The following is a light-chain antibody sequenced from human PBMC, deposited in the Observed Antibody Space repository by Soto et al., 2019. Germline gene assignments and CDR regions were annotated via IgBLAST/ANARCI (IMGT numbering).Light chain of an antibody. CDR3: QQYGTSPWT. CDR2: VAS. CDR1: QSVTGSY. Sequence: EIVLTQSPDTLSMSPGERATLSCRASQSVTGSYLAWYQQKPGQAPRLLIYVASTRATGSPDRFSGSGSGTDFTLTISRLEPEDFAVYYCQQYGTSPWTFGKGTKVEIK. V-gene: IGKV3-20*01. J-gene: IGKJ1*01.